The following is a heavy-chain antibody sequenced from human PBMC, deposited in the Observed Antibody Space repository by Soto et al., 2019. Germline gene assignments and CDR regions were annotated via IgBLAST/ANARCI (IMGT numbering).Heavy chain of an antibody. Sequence: LSKTLDLTSTVSGGSLSRTGYYGAWLRQQPGKGLEWIGSIYYSGSTYYNPSLKSRVSMSVDSSKDKFSLRLSSVTAADTAIYYCASQHTWHSLSCFDFSGQG. CDR3: ASQHTWHSLSCFDF. J-gene: IGHJ5*01. V-gene: IGHV4-39*01. D-gene: IGHD2-15*01. CDR1: GGSLSRTGYY. CDR2: IYYSGST.